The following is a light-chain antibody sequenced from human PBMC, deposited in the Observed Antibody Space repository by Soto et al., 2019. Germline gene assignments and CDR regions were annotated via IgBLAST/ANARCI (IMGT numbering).Light chain of an antibody. J-gene: IGKJ4*01. V-gene: IGKV3-20*01. CDR2: GAS. CDR3: QQVSSYPLT. Sequence: EIVLTQSPGTLSLSPGERATLSCRASQTVSSIYLAWYQHKPGQAPRLLIYGASNRATGIPDRFGGSGSGADFTLTISILEPEDFAVYYCQQVSSYPLTFGGGTKVDIK. CDR1: QTVSSIY.